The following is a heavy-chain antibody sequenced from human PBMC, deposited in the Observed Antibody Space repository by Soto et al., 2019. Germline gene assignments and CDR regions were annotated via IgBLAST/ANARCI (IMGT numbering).Heavy chain of an antibody. CDR3: ARDRELWELTYYFDY. CDR2: IWYDGSNK. V-gene: IGHV3-33*01. D-gene: IGHD1-26*01. CDR1: GFTFSSYG. J-gene: IGHJ4*02. Sequence: GGSLRLSCAASGFTFSSYGMHWVRQAPGKGLEWVAVIWYDGSNKYYADSVKGRFTISRDNSKNTLYLQMNSLRAEDTAVYYCARDRELWELTYYFDYWGQGTLVTVSS.